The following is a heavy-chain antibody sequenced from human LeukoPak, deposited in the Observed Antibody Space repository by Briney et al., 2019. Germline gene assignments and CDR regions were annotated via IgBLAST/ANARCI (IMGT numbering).Heavy chain of an antibody. D-gene: IGHD3-9*01. V-gene: IGHV5-51*01. CDR3: ARLGFYDILTEYGMGI. J-gene: IGHJ6*02. CDR2: IYPGDSDT. Sequence: GESLKISCKGSGYSFTSYWIGWVRQMPGKGLEWMGIIYPGDSDTRYSPSFQGQVTISADKSISTAYLQWSSLKASDTAMYYCARLGFYDILTEYGMGIWGQGTTVTVSS. CDR1: GYSFTSYW.